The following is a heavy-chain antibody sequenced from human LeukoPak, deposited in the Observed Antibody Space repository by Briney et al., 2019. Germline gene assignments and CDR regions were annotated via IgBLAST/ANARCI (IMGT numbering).Heavy chain of an antibody. V-gene: IGHV5-51*01. CDR3: ARHAGVGAAADS. D-gene: IGHD6-13*01. J-gene: IGHJ4*02. CDR2: IYPGDSDA. Sequence: GGSLRLSCKGSGYSFAIYWIGWVRQMPGKGLEWMGIIYPGDSDARYSPSFQGQVTISADKSISTAYLLWSSLKASDTAIYYGARHAGVGAAADSWGQGTPVTVSS. CDR1: GYSFAIYW.